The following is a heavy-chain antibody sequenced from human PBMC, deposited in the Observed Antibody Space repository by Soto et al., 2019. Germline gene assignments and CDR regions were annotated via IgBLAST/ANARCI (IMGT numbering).Heavy chain of an antibody. Sequence: QVQLVESGGGVVQPGRSLRLSCAASGFTFSSYGMHWVRQAPGKGLEWVAVIWYDGSNKYYADSVKGRFTISRDNSKNTRYLPMNRLGAEDTAVYYCERDPDIVVVPAAIGPHRRPAPGWFDPWGQGTLVTVSS. CDR2: IWYDGSNK. CDR3: ERDPDIVVVPAAIGPHRRPAPGWFDP. D-gene: IGHD2-2*02. CDR1: GFTFSSYG. J-gene: IGHJ5*02. V-gene: IGHV3-33*01.